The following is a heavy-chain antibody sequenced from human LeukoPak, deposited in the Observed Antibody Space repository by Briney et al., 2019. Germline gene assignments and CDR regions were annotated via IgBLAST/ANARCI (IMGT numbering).Heavy chain of an antibody. CDR1: GYTFTSYY. V-gene: IGHV1-46*01. D-gene: IGHD5-18*01. CDR3: ARDKIQLAYFDY. Sequence: APVKVSCKASGYTFTSYYRHWVRQAPGQGLEWMGIINPSGGSTSYAQKFQGRVTMIRDTSTSTVYMELSSLRSEDTAVYYCARDKIQLAYFDYWGQGTLVTVSS. CDR2: INPSGGST. J-gene: IGHJ4*02.